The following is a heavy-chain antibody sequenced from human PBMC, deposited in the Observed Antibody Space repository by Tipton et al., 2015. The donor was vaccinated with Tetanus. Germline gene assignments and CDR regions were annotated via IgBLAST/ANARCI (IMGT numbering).Heavy chain of an antibody. CDR3: VRANYEFPKKGPFDY. Sequence: TLSLTCTVSGASFSSGDYYWSWIRKPPGKDLEWIGYIYQTGTTYYNPSLKGRVTISMDRSNTQFSLRLTSVTAADTAVYYCVRANYEFPKKGPFDYWGPGSLVIVSS. CDR2: IYQTGTT. J-gene: IGHJ4*02. D-gene: IGHD3-3*01. V-gene: IGHV4-61*08. CDR1: GASFSSGDYY.